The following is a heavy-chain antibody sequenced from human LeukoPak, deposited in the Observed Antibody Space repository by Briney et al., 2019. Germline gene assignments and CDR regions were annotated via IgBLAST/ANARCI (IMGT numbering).Heavy chain of an antibody. CDR1: GFTFSSYG. Sequence: GRSLRLSCAASGFTFSSYGMHWVRQAPGKGLEWVAVIWYDGSNKYYADSVKGRFTISRDNSKNTLYLQMNSLRAEDTAVYYCAKYQTGTWTSYDSSDIWGQGTLVTVSS. D-gene: IGHD1-7*01. J-gene: IGHJ3*02. CDR2: IWYDGSNK. CDR3: AKYQTGTWTSYDSSDI. V-gene: IGHV3-33*06.